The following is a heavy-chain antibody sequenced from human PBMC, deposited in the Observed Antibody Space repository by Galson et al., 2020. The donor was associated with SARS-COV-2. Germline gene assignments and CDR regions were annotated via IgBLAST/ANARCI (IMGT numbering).Heavy chain of an antibody. CDR1: GFPFSSYT. CDR2: VSYDGGRK. D-gene: IGHD2-15*01. CDR3: ARDGDLGSCSGGSCYAMPAFDD. J-gene: IGHJ4*02. V-gene: IGHV3-30-3*01. Sequence: GESLKISCAVSGFPFSSYTMYWIRQAPGTGLEWVAVVSYDGGRKFYTDSVKGRFTISRDNSKNTLYLQMNSLRPEDTAVYYCARDGDLGSCSGGSCYAMPAFDDWGQGTLVTVSS.